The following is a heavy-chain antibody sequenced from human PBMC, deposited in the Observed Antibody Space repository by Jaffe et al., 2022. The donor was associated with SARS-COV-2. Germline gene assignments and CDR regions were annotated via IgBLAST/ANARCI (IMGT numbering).Heavy chain of an antibody. D-gene: IGHD2-15*01. V-gene: IGHV2-5*02. CDR2: IYWDDDK. CDR1: GFSLTTYGVG. J-gene: IGHJ3*01. Sequence: QITLKESGPTLVKPTQTLTLTCTFSGFSLTTYGVGVGWIRQPPGKALEWLGMIYWDDDKVYSPSLRSRLTFTKDTSKNQVLLRMTNMGPVDTGTYFCAQAILNTVVMFHVWGQGTMVTVSS. CDR3: AQAILNTVVMFHV.